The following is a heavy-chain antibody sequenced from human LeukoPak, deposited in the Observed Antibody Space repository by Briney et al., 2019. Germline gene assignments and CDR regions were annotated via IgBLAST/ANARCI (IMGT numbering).Heavy chain of an antibody. Sequence: GGSLRLSCAASGFTFSSYATHWVRQAPGKGLEWVAVISYDGTNKYYADSVKGRFTISRDNSKNTLYLQMNSLRAEDTAVFYCARGYDLLTGYLYYFDYWGQGTLVTVSS. CDR2: ISYDGTNK. CDR1: GFTFSSYA. D-gene: IGHD3-9*01. V-gene: IGHV3-30*01. CDR3: ARGYDLLTGYLYYFDY. J-gene: IGHJ4*02.